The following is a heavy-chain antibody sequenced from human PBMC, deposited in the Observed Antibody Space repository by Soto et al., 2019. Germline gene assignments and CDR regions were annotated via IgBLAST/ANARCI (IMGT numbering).Heavy chain of an antibody. V-gene: IGHV1-69*01. Sequence: QVQLVQSGAEVKKPGSSVKVSCKASGGTFSSYAISWVRQAPGQGLEWMGGIIPIFGTANYAQKFQGRVTITADESTSKAYMELSSLRSEDTAVYYCARSRLDGSGSYAQIDYWGQGTMVTVSS. CDR2: IIPIFGTA. CDR3: ARSRLDGSGSYAQIDY. D-gene: IGHD3-10*01. J-gene: IGHJ4*02. CDR1: GGTFSSYA.